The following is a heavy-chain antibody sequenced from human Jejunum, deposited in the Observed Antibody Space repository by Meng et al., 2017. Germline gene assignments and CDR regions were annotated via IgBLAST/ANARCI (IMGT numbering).Heavy chain of an antibody. CDR3: ARAIRERYFDS. CDR1: VVSTPAPFY. Sequence: VQLPDSGPGLVTPSWTLPLTCIVSVVSTPAPFYWTWVRQAPGKGPAWIGEVWPSGATSYNPSLSSRITISIDSSNNQFSLEVAFLTAADTAVYYCARAIRERYFDSWGQGTLVTVSS. J-gene: IGHJ4*02. CDR2: VWPSGAT. V-gene: IGHV4-4*02. D-gene: IGHD1-14*01.